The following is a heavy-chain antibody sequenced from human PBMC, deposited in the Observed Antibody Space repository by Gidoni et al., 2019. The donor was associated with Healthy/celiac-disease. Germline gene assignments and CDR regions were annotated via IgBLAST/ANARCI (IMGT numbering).Heavy chain of an antibody. Sequence: QVQLVQSGAEVKKPGSSVQVSCKASGGTFSSYAISWVRQAPGQGLEWMGGIIPIFGTANYAQKFQGRVTITADKSTSTAYMELSSLRSEDTAVYYCAGQAVAGTTGWFDPWGQGTLVTVSS. CDR2: IIPIFGTA. J-gene: IGHJ5*02. CDR1: GGTFSSYA. D-gene: IGHD6-19*01. CDR3: AGQAVAGTTGWFDP. V-gene: IGHV1-69*06.